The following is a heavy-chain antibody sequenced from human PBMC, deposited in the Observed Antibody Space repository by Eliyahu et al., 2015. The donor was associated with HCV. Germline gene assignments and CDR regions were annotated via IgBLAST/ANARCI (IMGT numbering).Heavy chain of an antibody. CDR2: ISSSSSYI. V-gene: IGHV3-21*01. Sequence: EVQLVESGGGLVKPGGSLRLSCAASGFTFSXYSMNWVRQAPGKGLEWVSSISSSSSYIYYADSVKGRFTISRDNAKNSLYLQMNSLRAEDTAVYYCARFGGSYLDYYYYGMDVWGQGTTVTVSS. CDR1: GFTFSXYS. D-gene: IGHD1-26*01. J-gene: IGHJ6*02. CDR3: ARFGGSYLDYYYYGMDV.